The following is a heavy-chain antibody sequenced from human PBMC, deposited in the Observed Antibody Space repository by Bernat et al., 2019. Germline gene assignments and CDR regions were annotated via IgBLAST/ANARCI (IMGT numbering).Heavy chain of an antibody. CDR3: AREGGVKLPAYYYDMDV. Sequence: EVQLVESGGGLVQPGGSLRLSCAASGFTFSSYWMHWVRQAPGKGLVWVSRINSDGSSTSYAGSVKGRFTISRDNAKNALYLQMNSLRAEDTAVYYCAREGGVKLPAYYYDMDVWGRGTTVTVPS. CDR2: INSDGSST. CDR1: GFTFSSYW. V-gene: IGHV3-74*01. D-gene: IGHD4-23*01. J-gene: IGHJ6*03.